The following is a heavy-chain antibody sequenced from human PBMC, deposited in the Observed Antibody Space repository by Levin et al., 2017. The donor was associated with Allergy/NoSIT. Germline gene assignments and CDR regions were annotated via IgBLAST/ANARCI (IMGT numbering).Heavy chain of an antibody. Sequence: SETLSLTCTVSGGSISSSSYYWGWIRQPPGKGLEWIGSIYYSGSTYYNPSLKSRVTISVDTSKNQFSLKLSSVTAADTAVYYCARDGYDFWSGYPDYWGQGTLVTVSS. V-gene: IGHV4-39*02. CDR3: ARDGYDFWSGYPDY. CDR2: IYYSGST. CDR1: GGSISSSSYY. D-gene: IGHD3-3*01. J-gene: IGHJ4*02.